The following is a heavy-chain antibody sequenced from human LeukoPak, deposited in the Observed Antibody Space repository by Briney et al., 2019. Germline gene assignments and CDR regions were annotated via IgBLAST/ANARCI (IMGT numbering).Heavy chain of an antibody. CDR3: ARDAAHTGHSSSGNIDY. CDR2: ISYDGSNK. J-gene: IGHJ4*02. D-gene: IGHD6-13*01. CDR1: GFTFSSYA. Sequence: PGGSLRLSCAASGFTFSSYAMHWVRQAPGKGLEWVAVISYDGSNKYYADSVKGRFTISRDNSKNTLYLQMNSLRAEDTAVYYCARDAAHTGHSSSGNIDYWGQGTLSTVSS. V-gene: IGHV3-30-3*01.